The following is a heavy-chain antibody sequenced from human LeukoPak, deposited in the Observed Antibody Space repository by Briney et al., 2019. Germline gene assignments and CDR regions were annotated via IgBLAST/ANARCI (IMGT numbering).Heavy chain of an antibody. CDR3: ASSLYYYYYGMDV. CDR2: ISAYNGNT. Sequence: GASVKVSCKASGYTFTSYGISWVRQAPGQGLEWMGRISAYNGNTNYAQKLQGRVTMTTDTSTSTAYMELRSLRSDDTAVYYCASSLYYYYYGMDVWGQGTTVTVSS. J-gene: IGHJ6*02. CDR1: GYTFTSYG. V-gene: IGHV1-18*01.